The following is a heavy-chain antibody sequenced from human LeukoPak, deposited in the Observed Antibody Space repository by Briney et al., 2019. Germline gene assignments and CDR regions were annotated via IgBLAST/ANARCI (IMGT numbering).Heavy chain of an antibody. CDR3: ARTNLGSGWRFDY. CDR2: ISSSSSSI. V-gene: IGHV3-48*01. CDR1: GFTFSSYS. J-gene: IGHJ4*02. Sequence: GGSLRLSCAASGFTFSSYSMNWVRQAPGKGLEWVSYISSSSSSIYYADSVKGRFTISRDNAKNSLCLQMNSLRAEDTAVYYCARTNLGSGWRFDYWGQGTLVTVSS. D-gene: IGHD6-19*01.